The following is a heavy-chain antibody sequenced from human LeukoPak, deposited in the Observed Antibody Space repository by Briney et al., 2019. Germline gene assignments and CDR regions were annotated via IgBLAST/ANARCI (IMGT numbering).Heavy chain of an antibody. V-gene: IGHV3-7*01. D-gene: IGHD3-3*01. CDR2: IKQDGSEK. J-gene: IGHJ4*02. CDR1: GFTFSSYW. Sequence: PGGSLRLSCAASGFTFSSYWMSWVRQAPGKGLEWVANIKQDGSEKHHADSVKGRFTISRDNADNSLYLQMNSLRSEDTAVYYCAREGYDFWSGYYTYWGQGTLVTVSS. CDR3: AREGYDFWSGYYTY.